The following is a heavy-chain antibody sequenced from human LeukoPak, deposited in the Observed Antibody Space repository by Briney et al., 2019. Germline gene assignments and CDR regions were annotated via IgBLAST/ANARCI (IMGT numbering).Heavy chain of an antibody. V-gene: IGHV4-39*01. CDR2: IYYTGST. Sequence: ASETLSLTCTVSGGSVSSTEFYWGWIRQPPGQGLQWIGNIYYTGSTYYNPSLNSRVTMSVDTSQNQFSLKMTSVTAADTAVYYCARLSKGRYFDYIFDYWGQGTLVTVSS. CDR3: ARLSKGRYFDYIFDY. CDR1: GGSVSSTEFY. D-gene: IGHD3-9*01. J-gene: IGHJ4*02.